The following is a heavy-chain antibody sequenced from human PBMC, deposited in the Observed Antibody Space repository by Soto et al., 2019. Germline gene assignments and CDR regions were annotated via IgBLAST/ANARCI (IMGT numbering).Heavy chain of an antibody. Sequence: KTSETLSLTCTVSGASISSGGYYWSWIRQHPGKGLEWIGYISYGGTTYYNPSLKSRITISVDTSKNQFSLKLSSVTAADTAVYYCARRVTAIRWAFDIWGQGTMVTVSS. CDR1: GASISSGGYY. V-gene: IGHV4-31*03. D-gene: IGHD2-21*02. J-gene: IGHJ3*02. CDR3: ARRVTAIRWAFDI. CDR2: ISYGGTT.